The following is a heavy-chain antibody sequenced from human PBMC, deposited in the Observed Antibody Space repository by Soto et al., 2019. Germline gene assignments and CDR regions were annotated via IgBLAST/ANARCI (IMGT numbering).Heavy chain of an antibody. D-gene: IGHD6-13*01. Sequence: EVQLVESGGGLVKPGGSLRLSCAASGFTFSSYSMNWVRQAPGKGLEWVSSISSSSSYIYYADSVKGRFTISRDNAKNSLYLQMNSLRAEDTAVYYCARDGAAGTGEFDHWGQGTLVTVSS. V-gene: IGHV3-21*01. CDR3: ARDGAAGTGEFDH. CDR1: GFTFSSYS. J-gene: IGHJ5*02. CDR2: ISSSSSYI.